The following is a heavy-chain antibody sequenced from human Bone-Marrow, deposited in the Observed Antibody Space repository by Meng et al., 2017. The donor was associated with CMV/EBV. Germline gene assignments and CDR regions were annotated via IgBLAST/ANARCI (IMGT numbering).Heavy chain of an antibody. CDR2: ISGSGGST. V-gene: IGHV3-23*01. J-gene: IGHJ3*02. CDR3: AKGPVPAAIFSAFDI. Sequence: GESLKISCAASGFTFSSYAMSWVRQAPGKGLEWVSAISGSGGSTYYADSVKGRFTISRDNSKNTPYLQMNSLRAEDTAVYYCAKGPVPAAIFSAFDIWGQGTMVTVSS. D-gene: IGHD2-2*01. CDR1: GFTFSSYA.